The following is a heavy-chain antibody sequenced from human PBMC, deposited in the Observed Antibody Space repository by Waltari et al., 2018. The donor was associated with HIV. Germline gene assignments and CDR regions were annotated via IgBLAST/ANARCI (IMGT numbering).Heavy chain of an antibody. J-gene: IGHJ4*02. CDR2: ISSSSSYI. CDR1: GFTFSSYS. V-gene: IGHV3-21*01. D-gene: IGHD2-15*01. CDR3: AGAYCSGGSCYWVPFDY. Sequence: EVQLVESGGGLVKPGGSLRLSCAASGFTFSSYSMNWVRQAPGKGLEWVSSISSSSSYIYYADSVKGRFTISRDNAKNSLYLQMNSLRAEDTAVYYCAGAYCSGGSCYWVPFDYWGQGTLVTVSS.